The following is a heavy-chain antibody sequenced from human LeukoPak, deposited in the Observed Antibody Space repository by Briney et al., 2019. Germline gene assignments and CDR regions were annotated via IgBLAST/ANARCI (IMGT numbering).Heavy chain of an antibody. Sequence: GGSLRLSCAASGFTFSSYGMHWVRQAPGKGLEWVAFIRYDGSNKYYADSVKGRFTISRDNSKNTLYLQMNSLRAEDTAVYYCARDLAVRGDYFDYWGQGTLVTVSS. V-gene: IGHV3-30*02. CDR3: ARDLAVRGDYFDY. J-gene: IGHJ4*02. CDR1: GFTFSSYG. CDR2: IRYDGSNK. D-gene: IGHD3-10*01.